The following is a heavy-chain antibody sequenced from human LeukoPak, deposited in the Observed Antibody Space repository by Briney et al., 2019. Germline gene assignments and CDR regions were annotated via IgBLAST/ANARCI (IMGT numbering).Heavy chain of an antibody. V-gene: IGHV3-7*01. CDR2: INEDGSEQ. CDR3: ASRESSMTRPH. D-gene: IGHD2/OR15-2a*01. Sequence: PGGSLRLSCVASEFIFIDYRMNWVRQVPGMGLEWVANINEDGSEQDYVDSVRGRFTISRDNAKNSLYLQMNSLRAEDTAVYYCASRESSMTRPHRGQGTLVTVSS. J-gene: IGHJ4*02. CDR1: EFIFIDYR.